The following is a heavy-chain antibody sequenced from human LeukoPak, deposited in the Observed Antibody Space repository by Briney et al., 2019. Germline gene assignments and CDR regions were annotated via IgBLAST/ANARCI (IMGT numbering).Heavy chain of an antibody. Sequence: GESLKISCKGSGYNFRNYWIGWVRQMPGKGLEWMGIIYPGDSDIRYSPSFQGQVTISADKSINTAYLQWSSLRASDTAMYYCGSFGGDSNTLDYCGWGKVILVT. CDR1: GYNFRNYW. CDR2: IYPGDSDI. CDR3: GSFGGDSNTLDYCG. D-gene: IGHD6-13*01. J-gene: IGHJ4*02. V-gene: IGHV5-51*01.